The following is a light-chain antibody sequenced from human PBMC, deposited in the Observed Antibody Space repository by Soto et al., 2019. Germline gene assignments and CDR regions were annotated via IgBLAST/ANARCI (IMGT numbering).Light chain of an antibody. CDR2: LGS. Sequence: EIVLTQSPLSLPVTPGEPASISCRSSRSILGSSGYNYLNWYLQKPGQSPQLLIYLGSSRASGVPDRFSGSGSGTDFTLTISRVEPGDVGVYFCAQGLAVPFTFGGGTKVDIK. V-gene: IGKV2-28*01. CDR1: RSILGSSGYNY. J-gene: IGKJ4*01. CDR3: AQGLAVPFT.